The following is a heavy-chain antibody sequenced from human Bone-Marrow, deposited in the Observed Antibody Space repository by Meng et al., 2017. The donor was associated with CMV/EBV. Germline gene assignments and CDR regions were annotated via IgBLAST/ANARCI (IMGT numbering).Heavy chain of an antibody. CDR2: SNAGNGNT. V-gene: IGHV1-18*01. D-gene: IGHD1-1*01. CDR3: ARVKTTWVWFDP. Sequence: ASVKVSCKASGYTFTSYGISWVRQAPGQGLEWMGWSNAGNGNTKYSQEFQGRVTITRDTSASTAYLQWSSLKASDTAMYYCARVKTTWVWFDPWGQGTQVTVSS. CDR1: GYTFTSYG. J-gene: IGHJ5*01.